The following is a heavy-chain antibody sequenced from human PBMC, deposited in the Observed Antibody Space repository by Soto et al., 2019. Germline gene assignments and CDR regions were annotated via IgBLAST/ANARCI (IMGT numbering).Heavy chain of an antibody. CDR3: ARAPRVAVLRFLEWLSNRFDY. CDR1: GYTFTSYY. J-gene: IGHJ4*02. Sequence: ASVKVSCKASGYTFTSYYMHWVRQAPGQGLEWMGIINPSGGSTSYAQKFQGRVTMTRDTSTSTVYMELSSLRSEDTAVYYCARAPRVAVLRFLEWLSNRFDYWGQGTLVTVS. D-gene: IGHD3-3*01. CDR2: INPSGGST. V-gene: IGHV1-46*03.